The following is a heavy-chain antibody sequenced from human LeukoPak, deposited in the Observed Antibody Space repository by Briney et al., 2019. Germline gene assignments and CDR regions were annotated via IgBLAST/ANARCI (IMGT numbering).Heavy chain of an antibody. V-gene: IGHV3-23*01. J-gene: IGHJ4*02. D-gene: IGHD3-10*01. CDR3: ATRRFGELTY. CDR2: IIGSGGST. Sequence: GGSLRLSCAASRFTFSSYVMSWVRQAPGKGLEWVSTIIGSGGSTYYADSVKGRFSISRDTSKNTLYLQMNSLRVEDTAVYYCATRRFGELTYWGQGTLVTVSS. CDR1: RFTFSSYV.